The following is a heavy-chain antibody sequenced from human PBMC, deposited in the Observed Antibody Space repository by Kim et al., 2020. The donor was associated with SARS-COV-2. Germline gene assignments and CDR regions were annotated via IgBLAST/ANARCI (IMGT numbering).Heavy chain of an antibody. V-gene: IGHV3-23*01. D-gene: IGHD6-19*01. J-gene: IGHJ4*02. CDR1: GFTFSSYA. Sequence: GGSLRLSCAASGFTFSSYAMSWVRQAPGKGLEWVSAISGSGGSTYYADSVKGRFTISRDNSKNTLYLQMNSLRAEDTAVYYCATGSSGWYSPLRGDYWGQGTLVTVSS. CDR3: ATGSSGWYSPLRGDY. CDR2: ISGSGGST.